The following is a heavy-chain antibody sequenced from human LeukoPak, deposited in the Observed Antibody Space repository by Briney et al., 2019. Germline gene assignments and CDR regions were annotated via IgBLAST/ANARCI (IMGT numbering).Heavy chain of an antibody. J-gene: IGHJ4*02. D-gene: IGHD3-22*01. CDR1: GFTFSSYG. V-gene: IGHV3-23*01. CDR2: ISGSGGST. CDR3: AKAPGPSCYYDSSGYDYYFDY. Sequence: GGSLRLSCAASGFTFSSYGMSWVRQAPGKGLEWVSAISGSGGSTYYADSVKGRFTISRDNSKNTLYLQMNSLRAEDTAVYYCAKAPGPSCYYDSSGYDYYFDYWGQGTLVTVSS.